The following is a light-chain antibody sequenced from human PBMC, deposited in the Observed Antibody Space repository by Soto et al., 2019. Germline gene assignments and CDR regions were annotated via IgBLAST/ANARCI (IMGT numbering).Light chain of an antibody. V-gene: IGKV3-20*01. Sequence: ETVLTQSPGTLSLSAGERATLSCRASQSVASSYLVWYQQKPGQTPTVLIYGASTRAAGIPDRFSGSGSGTDFPLTISMLEHEDFAVYYCQLYESSPTFGQGTKVEMK. CDR3: QLYESSPT. CDR2: GAS. J-gene: IGKJ1*01. CDR1: QSVASSY.